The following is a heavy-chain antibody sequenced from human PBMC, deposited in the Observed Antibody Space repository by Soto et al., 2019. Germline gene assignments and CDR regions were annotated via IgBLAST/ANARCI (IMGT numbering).Heavy chain of an antibody. V-gene: IGHV4-59*01. CDR1: GGSISSYY. D-gene: IGHD4-17*01. J-gene: IGHJ4*02. Sequence: SETLSLTCTGSGGSISSYYWSWIRQPPGKGLEWIGYIYYSGSTNYNPSLKSRVTISVDTSKNQFSLKLSSVTAADTAVYYCARDVGAPSGFDYWGQGTLVTVSS. CDR3: ARDVGAPSGFDY. CDR2: IYYSGST.